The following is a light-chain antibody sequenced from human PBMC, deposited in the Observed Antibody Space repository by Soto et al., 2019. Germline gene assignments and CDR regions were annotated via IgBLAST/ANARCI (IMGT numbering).Light chain of an antibody. CDR3: QQYNNWPIT. J-gene: IGKJ5*01. CDR1: QSVSNN. V-gene: IGKV3-15*01. CDR2: AES. Sequence: XKLLTQSPSTLSVSQGERSTLSCRSSQSVSNNLDWYQQKTGQTPRLIIYAESTRATDIPSRFSGSGSGNEFTITISSLQSEDFAMYYCQQYNNWPITFGQVTRLDI.